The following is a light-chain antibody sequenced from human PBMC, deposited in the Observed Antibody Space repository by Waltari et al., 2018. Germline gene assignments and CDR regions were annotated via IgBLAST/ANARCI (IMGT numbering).Light chain of an antibody. CDR2: WAS. CDR1: QTVLDTYNNKNY. Sequence: DIVMTQSPDSLAVSLGESATINCKSSQTVLDTYNNKNYMAWYQQKSGQHPKVLVYWASTRESGVPDRFSGSGSGTDFTLTIDNLQADDVAIYYCQQYYTVPVSFGPGTTVDLK. CDR3: QQYYTVPVS. J-gene: IGKJ3*01. V-gene: IGKV4-1*01.